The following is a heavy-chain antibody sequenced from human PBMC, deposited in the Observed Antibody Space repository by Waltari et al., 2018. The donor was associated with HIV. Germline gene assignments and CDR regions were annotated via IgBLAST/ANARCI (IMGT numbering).Heavy chain of an antibody. CDR1: GFSISRYW. J-gene: IGHJ4*02. CDR3: IRDMFGEYDY. V-gene: IGHV3-74*01. CDR2: MNEDGNRI. D-gene: IGHD3-10*02. Sequence: EVQLEESGGASVQPGGSLRLSCAASGFSISRYWMHWVRQTPGKGLVWVSRMNEDGNRIDYAGSVRGRFTISRDCAKNTLFLQMNSLRDEDTAMYYCIRDMFGEYDYWGQGALVTVSS.